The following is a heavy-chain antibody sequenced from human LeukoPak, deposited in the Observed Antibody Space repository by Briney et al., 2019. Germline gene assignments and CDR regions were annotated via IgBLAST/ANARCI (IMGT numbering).Heavy chain of an antibody. CDR1: GGSISSGDYY. V-gene: IGHV4-30-4*08. J-gene: IGHJ6*03. Sequence: PSETLSLTCTVSGGSISSGDYYWSWIRQPPGKGLEWIGYIYYSGSTYYNPSLKSRVTISVDTSKNQFSLKLSSVTAADTAVYYCARGVGWELPCYYMDVWGKGTTVTVSS. CDR2: IYYSGST. D-gene: IGHD1-26*01. CDR3: ARGVGWELPCYYMDV.